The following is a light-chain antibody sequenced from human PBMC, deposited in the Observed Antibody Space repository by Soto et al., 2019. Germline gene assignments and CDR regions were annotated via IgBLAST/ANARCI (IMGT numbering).Light chain of an antibody. Sequence: EIAMTQSPATLSMSPGERATLSCRASQSVSSDLAWYQQKPGQAPRLLIYDASTRATGIPARFSGSGSGTEFTLTINSLQSEDFAVYYCQQYSKWPLTFGGGTQVEIK. CDR2: DAS. CDR3: QQYSKWPLT. J-gene: IGKJ4*01. V-gene: IGKV3-15*01. CDR1: QSVSSD.